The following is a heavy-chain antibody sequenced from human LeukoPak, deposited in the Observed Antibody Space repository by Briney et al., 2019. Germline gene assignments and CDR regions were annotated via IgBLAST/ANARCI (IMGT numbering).Heavy chain of an antibody. D-gene: IGHD3-22*01. CDR3: AKDHGSMIVVVTTPFDY. V-gene: IGHV3-23*01. CDR2: ISGSGGST. Sequence: GGSLRLSCAASGFTFSSYAMSWVRQAPGKGLEWVSAISGSGGSTYYADSVKGRFTISRDNSKNTLYLQMNSLRAEDTAVYYCAKDHGSMIVVVTTPFDYWGQGTLVTVSS. CDR1: GFTFSSYA. J-gene: IGHJ4*02.